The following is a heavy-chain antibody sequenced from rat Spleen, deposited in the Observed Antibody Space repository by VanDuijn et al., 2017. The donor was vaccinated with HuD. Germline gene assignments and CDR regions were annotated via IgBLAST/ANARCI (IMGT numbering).Heavy chain of an antibody. CDR2: LSYDATAP. CDR1: GFTFNQYW. V-gene: IGHV5-29*01. J-gene: IGHJ2*01. Sequence: EVQLVESGGGLVQPGRSLKLSCVASGFTFNQYWMTWVRQAPTKGMEWVATLSYDATAPYYRDSVKGRFTISRDNAKGTLYLQMDSLRSEDTATYYCARHIIRGTFDYWGQGVMVTVTS. D-gene: IGHD4-3*01. CDR3: ARHIIRGTFDY.